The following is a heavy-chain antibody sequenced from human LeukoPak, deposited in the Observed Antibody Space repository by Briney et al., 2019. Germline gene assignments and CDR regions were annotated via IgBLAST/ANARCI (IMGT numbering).Heavy chain of an antibody. D-gene: IGHD4-23*01. Sequence: GGSLRLSCAASGFTFSSYSMNWVRQAPGKGLEWVSSISSSSSYIYYADSVKGRFTISRDNAKNSLYLQMNSLRAEDTAVYYCARGASTTVAPSGDYWGQGTLVTVSS. V-gene: IGHV3-21*01. CDR3: ARGASTTVAPSGDY. CDR2: ISSSSSYI. CDR1: GFTFSSYS. J-gene: IGHJ4*02.